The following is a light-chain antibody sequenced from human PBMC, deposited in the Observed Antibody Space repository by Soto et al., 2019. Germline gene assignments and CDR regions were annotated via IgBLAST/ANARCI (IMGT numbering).Light chain of an antibody. J-gene: IGKJ2*01. CDR1: QSVRSN. Sequence: ETVMTQSPATLSVSPGESATLSCRASQSVRSNFAWYQQKPGQAPRLLIYSASTRATGIPARFSGSGSGTEFTLTISSLQSVDFAVYYCQQYNNWPPYTFGQGTKLEIK. V-gene: IGKV3-15*01. CDR3: QQYNNWPPYT. CDR2: SAS.